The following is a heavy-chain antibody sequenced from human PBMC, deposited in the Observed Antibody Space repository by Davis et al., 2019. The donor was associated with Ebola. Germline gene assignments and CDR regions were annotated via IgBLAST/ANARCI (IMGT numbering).Heavy chain of an antibody. V-gene: IGHV1-8*01. D-gene: IGHD1-26*01. J-gene: IGHJ3*02. Sequence: ASVKVSCKASGYTFTSYDINWVRQATGQGLEWMGWMNPNSGNTGYAQKFQGRVTMTRNTSISTAYMELSSLRSEDTAVYYCARDRRGVGATTSAFDIWGQGTMVTVSS. CDR3: ARDRRGVGATTSAFDI. CDR1: GYTFTSYD. CDR2: MNPNSGNT.